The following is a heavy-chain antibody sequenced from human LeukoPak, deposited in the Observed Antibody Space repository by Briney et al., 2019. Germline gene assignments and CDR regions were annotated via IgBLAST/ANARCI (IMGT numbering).Heavy chain of an antibody. V-gene: IGHV3-30*18. J-gene: IGHJ3*02. CDR1: GFTFSSYG. D-gene: IGHD3-9*01. Sequence: GGSLRLSCAASGFTFSSYGMHWVRQAPGKGLEWVAVISYDGSNKYYADSVKGRFTISRDNSKNTLYLQMNSLRAEDTAVYYCAKDRALRYFDWLPPYDAFDIWGQGTMVTVSS. CDR2: ISYDGSNK. CDR3: AKDRALRYFDWLPPYDAFDI.